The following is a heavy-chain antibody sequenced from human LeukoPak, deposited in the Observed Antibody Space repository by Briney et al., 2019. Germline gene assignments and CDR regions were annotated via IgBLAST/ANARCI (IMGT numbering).Heavy chain of an antibody. CDR3: ARDMIAARPNWFDP. Sequence: GASVKVSCKASGYSFTTYGISWVRQAPGQGLEWMGWISAYNGNTNYAQKLQGRVTMTTDTSTSTAYMELRSLRYDDTAVYYCARDMIAARPNWFDPWGQGTLATVSS. J-gene: IGHJ5*02. CDR1: GYSFTTYG. V-gene: IGHV1-18*01. D-gene: IGHD6-6*01. CDR2: ISAYNGNT.